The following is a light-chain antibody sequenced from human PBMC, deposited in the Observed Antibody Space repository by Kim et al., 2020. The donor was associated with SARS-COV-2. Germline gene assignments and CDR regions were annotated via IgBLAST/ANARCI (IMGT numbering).Light chain of an antibody. CDR3: RQYNNWPPLT. CDR1: QGVSTN. V-gene: IGKV3-15*01. Sequence: EIVMTQSPATLSVSPGERATLSCRASQGVSTNLAWYQQKPGQAPTLLIYGASTRATGIPARFSGSGSGTEFTLTISSLQSEDFAVYYCRQYNNWPPLTFGGGTKVDIK. J-gene: IGKJ4*01. CDR2: GAS.